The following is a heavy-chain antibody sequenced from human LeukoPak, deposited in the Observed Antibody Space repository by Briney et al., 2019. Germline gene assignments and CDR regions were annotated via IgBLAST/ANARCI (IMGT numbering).Heavy chain of an antibody. CDR3: AISGLGFGEFRGLDY. D-gene: IGHD3-10*01. V-gene: IGHV3-53*01. CDR2: IFSSGPT. J-gene: IGHJ4*02. CDR1: GXNVSNNY. Sequence: PGGSVRLSCSASGXNVSNNYMNWVRQAPGKGLEWVSVIFSSGPTYYADSVKGRFTISRDTSKNALYLQMNSLRAEDTAVYYCAISGLGFGEFRGLDYWGQGTLVTVSS.